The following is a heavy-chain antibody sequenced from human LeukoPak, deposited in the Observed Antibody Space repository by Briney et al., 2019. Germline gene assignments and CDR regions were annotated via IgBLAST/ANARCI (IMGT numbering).Heavy chain of an antibody. CDR2: IYSGGST. J-gene: IGHJ4*02. V-gene: IGHV3-66*02. Sequence: PGGSLRLSCAASGFTVSSNYMSWVRQAPGKGLEWVSVIYSGGSTYYADSVKGRFTISRDNSKNTLYLQMNSLRAEDTAVYYCARDKTGTTYGDFDYWGQGTLVTVSS. CDR1: GFTVSSNY. CDR3: ARDKTGTTYGDFDY. D-gene: IGHD1-7*01.